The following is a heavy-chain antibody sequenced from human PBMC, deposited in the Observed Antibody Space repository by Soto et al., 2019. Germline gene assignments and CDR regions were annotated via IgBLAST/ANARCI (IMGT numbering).Heavy chain of an antibody. Sequence: ASVKVSCKASGYTFTSYYMHWVRQAPGQGLEWMGIINPSGGSTSYAQKFQGRVTMTRDTSTSTVYMELSSLRSEDTAVYYCARRAGLYYYDSSASTGLDYWGQGTLVTVSS. CDR1: GYTFTSYY. J-gene: IGHJ4*02. D-gene: IGHD3-22*01. CDR2: INPSGGST. V-gene: IGHV1-46*03. CDR3: ARRAGLYYYDSSASTGLDY.